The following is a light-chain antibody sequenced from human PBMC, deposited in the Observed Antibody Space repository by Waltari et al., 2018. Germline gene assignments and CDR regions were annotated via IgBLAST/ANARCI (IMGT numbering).Light chain of an antibody. Sequence: QTVVTQEPSLSVSPGGTVTLTCALSSASLSTTSYATWYHQTPGQAPRTLVYKANARSSGVPDRFSGSILGNTAALTITGAQADDESDYYCALYMGSGIWVFGGGTRLTVL. CDR3: ALYMGSGIWV. CDR2: KAN. J-gene: IGLJ3*02. V-gene: IGLV8-61*01. CDR1: SASLSTTSY.